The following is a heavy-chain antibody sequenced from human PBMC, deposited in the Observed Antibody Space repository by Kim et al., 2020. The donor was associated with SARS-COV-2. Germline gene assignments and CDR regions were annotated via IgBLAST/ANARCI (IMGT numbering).Heavy chain of an antibody. CDR2: TSCAGVNT. J-gene: IGHJ4*02. CDR1: GFTYDNYA. V-gene: IGHV3-23*01. CDR3: AKDGGGWYRSGWYFFDN. Sequence: GGSLRLSCAASGFTYDNYAMSWVRQAPGKGLEWVSSTSCAGVNTYYAESVKGRFILSRDNSKNTIYLQMNSLRAEDTAVYYCAKDGGGWYRSGWYFFDNWGQGTLVAVSS. D-gene: IGHD6-19*01.